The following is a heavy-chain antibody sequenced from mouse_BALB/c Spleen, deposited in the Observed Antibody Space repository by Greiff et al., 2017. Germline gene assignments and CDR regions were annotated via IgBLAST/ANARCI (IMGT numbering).Heavy chain of an antibody. CDR3: TRQKSGYAMDY. J-gene: IGHJ4*01. V-gene: IGHV1-69*02. Sequence: VQLQQPGAELVRPGASVKLSCKASGYTFTSYWINWVKQRPGQGLEWIGNIYPSDSYTNYNQKFKDKATLTVDKSSSTAYMQLSSPTSEDSAVYYCTRQKSGYAMDYWGQGTSVTVSS. D-gene: IGHD3-1*01. CDR1: GYTFTSYW. CDR2: IYPSDSYT.